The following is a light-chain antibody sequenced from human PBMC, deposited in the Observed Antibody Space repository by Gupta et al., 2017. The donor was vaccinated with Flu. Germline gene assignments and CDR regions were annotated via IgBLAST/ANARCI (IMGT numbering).Light chain of an antibody. Sequence: EIVLTQSPTTLSLSPGERATLSCRASQSVSSNLAWYQQKPGQAPRLLIYDASNRATGIPARFSGSGSGTDFTLTISSLEPEDFAVYYCQQRSNWFTFGPGTKVEIK. CDR1: QSVSSN. J-gene: IGKJ3*01. CDR3: QQRSNWFT. V-gene: IGKV3-11*01. CDR2: DAS.